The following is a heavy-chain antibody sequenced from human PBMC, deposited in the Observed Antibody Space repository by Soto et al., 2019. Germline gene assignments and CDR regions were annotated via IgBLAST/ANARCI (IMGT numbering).Heavy chain of an antibody. J-gene: IGHJ3*02. Sequence: PGEPLKISCKGSGYSFTSYWIGWVRQMPGKGLEWMGIIYPGDSDTRYSPSFQGQVTISADKSISTAYLQWSSLKASDTAMYYCAIPLLGGYCSGGSCYSPLGSAFDIWGQGTMVTVSS. D-gene: IGHD2-15*01. CDR2: IYPGDSDT. V-gene: IGHV5-51*01. CDR3: AIPLLGGYCSGGSCYSPLGSAFDI. CDR1: GYSFTSYW.